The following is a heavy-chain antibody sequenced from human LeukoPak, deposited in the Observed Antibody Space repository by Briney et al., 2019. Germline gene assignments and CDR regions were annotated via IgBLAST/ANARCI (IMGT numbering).Heavy chain of an antibody. D-gene: IGHD6-13*01. J-gene: IGHJ4*02. CDR1: GGSISSGDYY. Sequence: SETLSLTCTVSGGSISSGDYYWSWIRQPPGKGLEWIGYIYYSGSTYYNPSLKSRVTISVDTSKNQFSLKLSSVTAADTAVYYCARVLAAADTKKSIDYWGQGTLVTVSS. CDR2: IYYSGST. V-gene: IGHV4-30-4*01. CDR3: ARVLAAADTKKSIDY.